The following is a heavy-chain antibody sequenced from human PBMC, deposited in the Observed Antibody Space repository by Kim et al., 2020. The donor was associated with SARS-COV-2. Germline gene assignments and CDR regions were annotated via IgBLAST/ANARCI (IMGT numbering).Heavy chain of an antibody. V-gene: IGHV3-7*01. CDR1: GFTFSTYW. J-gene: IGHJ1*01. D-gene: IGHD1-1*01. CDR3: ASGGTMSFQH. Sequence: GGSLRLSCAASGFTFSTYWMSWVRQAPGKGLEWVANIKQDGSEKYYVDSVKGRFTISRDNAKNSLYLQMNSLRVEDTAVYYCASGGTMSFQHWGQGTLVTVSS. CDR2: IKQDGSEK.